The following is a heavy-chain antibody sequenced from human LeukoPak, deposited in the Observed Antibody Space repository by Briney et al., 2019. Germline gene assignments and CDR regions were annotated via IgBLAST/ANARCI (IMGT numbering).Heavy chain of an antibody. Sequence: ASVKVSCKASGGTFSSYTISWVRRAPGQGLEWMGRIIPILGIANYAQKFQGRVTITADKSTSTAYMELGSLRSEDTAVYYCARDFGGRIAAPLGRHWFDPWGQGTLVTVSS. J-gene: IGHJ5*02. CDR3: ARDFGGRIAAPLGRHWFDP. CDR1: GGTFSSYT. D-gene: IGHD6-6*01. V-gene: IGHV1-69*04. CDR2: IIPILGIA.